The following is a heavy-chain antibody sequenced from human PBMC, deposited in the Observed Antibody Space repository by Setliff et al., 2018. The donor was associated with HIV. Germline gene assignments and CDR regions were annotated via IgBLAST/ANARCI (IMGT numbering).Heavy chain of an antibody. V-gene: IGHV4-61*02. Sequence: PSETLSLTCTVSGGSISSGSYYWSWIRQPAGKGLEWIGRIYTSGSTNYNPSLKSRVTISRDTSKNQFSLKLSSVTAADTAVYYCARGLSIFGVATPGFYSFMDVWGKGTTVTVSS. CDR1: GGSISSGSYY. J-gene: IGHJ6*03. D-gene: IGHD3-3*01. CDR2: IYTSGST. CDR3: ARGLSIFGVATPGFYSFMDV.